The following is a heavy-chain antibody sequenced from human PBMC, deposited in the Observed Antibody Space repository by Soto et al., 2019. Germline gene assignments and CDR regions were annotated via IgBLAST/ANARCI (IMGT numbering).Heavy chain of an antibody. Sequence: GPSVKVSCKASGGTFSSYAISWVRQAPGQGLEWMGGIIPIFGTANYAQKFQGRVTITADESTSTAYMELSSLRSEDTAVYYCARGLNYYDSSGYLCRWGQGTLVTVSS. D-gene: IGHD3-22*01. CDR3: ARGLNYYDSSGYLCR. CDR2: IIPIFGTA. V-gene: IGHV1-69*13. J-gene: IGHJ4*02. CDR1: GGTFSSYA.